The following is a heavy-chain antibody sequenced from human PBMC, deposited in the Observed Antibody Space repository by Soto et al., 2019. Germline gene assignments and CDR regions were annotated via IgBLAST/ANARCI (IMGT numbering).Heavy chain of an antibody. CDR2: ISGYNGET. Sequence: QVPLVQSGAEVKKPGASVKVSCKASGYTFTNYGINWVRQAPGQGPEWMGWISGYNGETKYAQSLHGRVTMTTDTSTSTAYMELRSLRSDDTAVYYCARGGSSWSAEYYQHWGHGTLVIVSS. D-gene: IGHD6-19*01. V-gene: IGHV1-18*01. CDR1: GYTFTNYG. J-gene: IGHJ1*01. CDR3: ARGGSSWSAEYYQH.